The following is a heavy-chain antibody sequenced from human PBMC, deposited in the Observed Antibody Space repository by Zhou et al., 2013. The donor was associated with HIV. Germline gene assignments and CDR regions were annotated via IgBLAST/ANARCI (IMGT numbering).Heavy chain of an antibody. CDR3: ARGPPRRDGYFLY. J-gene: IGHJ4*02. CDR1: GYTFGSFG. Sequence: QVQLVQSGAEVKKPGASVKVSCKTSGYTFGSFGISWLRQAPGQRPEWMGWITPDNGKTNYAQKFQGRVTMTRDTSISTAYMELSRLRSDDTAVYYCARGPPRRDGYFLYWGQGTLVTVSS. V-gene: IGHV1-2*02. CDR2: ITPDNGKT.